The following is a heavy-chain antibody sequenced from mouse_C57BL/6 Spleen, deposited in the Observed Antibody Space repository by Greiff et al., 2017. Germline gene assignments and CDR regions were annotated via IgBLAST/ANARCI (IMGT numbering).Heavy chain of an antibody. J-gene: IGHJ4*01. V-gene: IGHV1-61*01. CDR1: GYPFTSYW. Sequence: VQLQQPGAELVRPGSSVKLSCKASGYPFTSYWMDWVKQRPGQGLEWIGNIYPSDSETHYNQKFKDKATLTVDKSTSTAYMLLSSLTSEDSAVYYCARPSGGYYAMDYWGQGTSVTVSA. CDR2: IYPSDSET. CDR3: ARPSGGYYAMDY.